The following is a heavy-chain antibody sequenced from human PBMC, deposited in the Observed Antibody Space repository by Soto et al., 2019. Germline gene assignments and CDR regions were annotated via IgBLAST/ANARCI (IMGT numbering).Heavy chain of an antibody. CDR3: ARYIEPEISGSINWFDP. D-gene: IGHD3-10*01. J-gene: IGHJ5*02. Sequence: SETLSLTCTVSGGSISSGGYYWSWIRQHPGKGLEWIGYIYYSGSTYYNPSLKSRVTISVDTSKNQFSLKLSPVTAADTAVYYCARYIEPEISGSINWFDPWGQGTLVTVSS. V-gene: IGHV4-31*03. CDR2: IYYSGST. CDR1: GGSISSGGYY.